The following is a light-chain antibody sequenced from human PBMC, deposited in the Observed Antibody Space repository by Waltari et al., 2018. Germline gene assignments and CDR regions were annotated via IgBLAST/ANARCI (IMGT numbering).Light chain of an antibody. CDR3: QQYDGIVLT. CDR1: QTVSSIS. V-gene: IGKV3-20*01. Sequence: IVLTQSPGTLSLSPGERATLSCRASQTVSSISLSWYQQKPGQAPRLLIYGASTRATGIPDRFSGSGSGTDFTLTISRREPEDFAVYYCQQYDGIVLTFGGGTKAEI. CDR2: GAS. J-gene: IGKJ4*01.